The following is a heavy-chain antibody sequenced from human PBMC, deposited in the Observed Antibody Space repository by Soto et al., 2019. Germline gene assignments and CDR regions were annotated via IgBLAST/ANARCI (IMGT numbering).Heavy chain of an antibody. D-gene: IGHD2-2*01. Sequence: QVQLVESGGGVVQPGRSLRLSCSASGFTLSYFAMHWLRQTPGKGLEWVAHISNDGSNEHYADSVRGRFTFSRDNSKHMLYLQMSGLRPEDTGIYFCARAMPGMDVWGQGTTVTVSS. J-gene: IGHJ6*02. CDR1: GFTLSYFA. CDR2: ISNDGSNE. V-gene: IGHV3-30-3*01. CDR3: ARAMPGMDV.